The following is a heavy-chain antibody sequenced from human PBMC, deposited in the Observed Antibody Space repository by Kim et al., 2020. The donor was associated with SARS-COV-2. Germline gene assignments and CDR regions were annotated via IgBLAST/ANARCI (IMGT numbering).Heavy chain of an antibody. Sequence: GGSLRLSCAASGFTSDDYGMSWVRQAPGKGLEWVSSINRIGGSTGYADSVKGRFTISRDNAKNSLYLQMNSLRADDTALYYCARVLLADYYYYYGMDVWGQGTTVTVSS. J-gene: IGHJ6*02. V-gene: IGHV3-20*04. CDR2: INRIGGST. CDR3: ARVLLADYYYYYGMDV. D-gene: IGHD2-15*01. CDR1: GFTSDDYG.